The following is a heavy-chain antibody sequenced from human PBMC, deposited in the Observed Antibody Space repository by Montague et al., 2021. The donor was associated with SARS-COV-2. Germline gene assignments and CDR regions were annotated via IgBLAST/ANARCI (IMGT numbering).Heavy chain of an antibody. Sequence: SLRLSCAASGFTFSSYAMSWVRQAPGKGLEWVSVIYSGGGSTYYADSVKGRFTISRDNSKNTLYLQMNSLRAEDAAVYYCAKDSSGWYVDYFDYWGQGTLVTVSS. CDR3: AKDSSGWYVDYFDY. V-gene: IGHV3-23*03. CDR2: IYSGGGST. CDR1: GFTFSSYA. J-gene: IGHJ4*02. D-gene: IGHD6-19*01.